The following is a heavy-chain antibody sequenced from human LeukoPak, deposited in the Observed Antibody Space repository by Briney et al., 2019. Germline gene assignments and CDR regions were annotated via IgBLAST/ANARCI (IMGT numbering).Heavy chain of an antibody. D-gene: IGHD1-26*01. Sequence: SETLSLTCTVSGGSISSYYWSWIRQPAGKGLEWIGRIYTSGSTNYNPSLKSRVTMSVDTSKNQFSLKLSSVTAADTAVCYCAREGGSYPYYYYGMDVWGQGTTVTVSS. CDR3: AREGGSYPYYYYGMDV. CDR2: IYTSGST. V-gene: IGHV4-4*07. J-gene: IGHJ6*02. CDR1: GGSISSYY.